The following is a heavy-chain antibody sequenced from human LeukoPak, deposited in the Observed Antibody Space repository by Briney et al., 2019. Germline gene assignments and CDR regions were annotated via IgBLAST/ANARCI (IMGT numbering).Heavy chain of an antibody. J-gene: IGHJ4*02. Sequence: SETLSLTCTVSGGSISSNTYYWGWIRQPPGKGLEWIGSIYYSGSTYYNPSLKSRVTISVDTSKNQFSLKLSSVTAADTAVYYCARGHSYGYNHYFDYWGQGTLVTVSS. D-gene: IGHD5-18*01. CDR2: IYYSGST. V-gene: IGHV4-39*07. CDR1: GGSISSNTYY. CDR3: ARGHSYGYNHYFDY.